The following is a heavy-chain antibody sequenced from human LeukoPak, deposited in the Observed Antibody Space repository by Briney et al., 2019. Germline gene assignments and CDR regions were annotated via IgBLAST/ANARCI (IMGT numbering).Heavy chain of an antibody. V-gene: IGHV4-34*01. CDR2: INHSGST. D-gene: IGHD3-22*01. CDR3: ARAGYYYDSSGYYTRGSHFDY. CDR1: GGSFSGYY. J-gene: IGHJ4*02. Sequence: PSETLSLTCAVYGGSFSGYYWSWIRQPPGKGLEWIGEINHSGSTNYNPSLKSRVTISVDTSKNQFSLKLSSVTAADTAVYYCARAGYYYDSSGYYTRGSHFDYWGQGTLVTVSS.